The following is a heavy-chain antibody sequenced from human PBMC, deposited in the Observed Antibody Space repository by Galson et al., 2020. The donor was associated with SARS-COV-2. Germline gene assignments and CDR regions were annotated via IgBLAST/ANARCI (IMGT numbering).Heavy chain of an antibody. D-gene: IGHD5-12*01. V-gene: IGHV4-39*07. Sequence: YFNGRSFYNPSLQSRATISVDTSRNQFSLRLTSVTAADTAVYYCARKEATYDYWGPGTLVTVSS. J-gene: IGHJ4*02. CDR3: ARKEATYDY. CDR2: YFNGRS.